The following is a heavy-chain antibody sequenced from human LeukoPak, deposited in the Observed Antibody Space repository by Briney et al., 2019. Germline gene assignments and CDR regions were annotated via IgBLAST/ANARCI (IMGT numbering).Heavy chain of an antibody. J-gene: IGHJ4*02. CDR1: GFTFGAYA. D-gene: IGHD6-19*01. CDR2: IRYDGSNK. V-gene: IGHV3-30*14. Sequence: PGGSLRLSCAAPGFTFGAYAMHWVRQSPGKGLEWVAFIRYDGSNKYYADSVKGRFTISRDNSKNTLYLQMNSLRPEDTAVYYCARGESGWSFFDYWGQGTLVTVSS. CDR3: ARGESGWSFFDY.